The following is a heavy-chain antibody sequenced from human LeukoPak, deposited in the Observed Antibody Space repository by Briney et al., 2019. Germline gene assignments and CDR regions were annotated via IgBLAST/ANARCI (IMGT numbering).Heavy chain of an antibody. Sequence: ASVKVSCKVSGYTLTELSTHWVRQAPGKGLEWMGGFDPEDGEIVYAQNFQGRVIMTEDTSTDTAYMELSSLRSEDTAIYYCATANRLTRDSSGYYPDSWGQGTLVTVSS. D-gene: IGHD3-22*01. CDR3: ATANRLTRDSSGYYPDS. V-gene: IGHV1-24*01. CDR1: GYTLTELS. J-gene: IGHJ4*02. CDR2: FDPEDGEI.